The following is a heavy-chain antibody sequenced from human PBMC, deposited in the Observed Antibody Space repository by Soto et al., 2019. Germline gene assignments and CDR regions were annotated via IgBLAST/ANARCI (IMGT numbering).Heavy chain of an antibody. CDR1: GGTFSSYA. Sequence: AVKVSCKASGGTFSSYAISWVRQAPGQGLDWMGGIIPIFGTANYAQKFQGRVTITADESTSTAYMELSSLRSEDTAVYYCARDGDVQFDYWGQGTLVTVSS. V-gene: IGHV1-69*13. CDR3: ARDGDVQFDY. D-gene: IGHD1-1*01. J-gene: IGHJ4*02. CDR2: IIPIFGTA.